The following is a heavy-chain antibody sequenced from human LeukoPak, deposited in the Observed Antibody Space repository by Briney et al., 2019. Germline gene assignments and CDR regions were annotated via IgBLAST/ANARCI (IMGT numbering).Heavy chain of an antibody. Sequence: SGTLSLTCTVSGGPISSGDYYWSWIRQPPGKGLEWIGYIYYSGSTYYNPSLKSRVTISVDTSKNQFSLKLSSVTAADTAVYYCARLVEPWYFDLWGRGTLVTVSS. CDR2: IYYSGST. V-gene: IGHV4-30-4*01. D-gene: IGHD3-9*01. CDR1: GGPISSGDYY. J-gene: IGHJ2*01. CDR3: ARLVEPWYFDL.